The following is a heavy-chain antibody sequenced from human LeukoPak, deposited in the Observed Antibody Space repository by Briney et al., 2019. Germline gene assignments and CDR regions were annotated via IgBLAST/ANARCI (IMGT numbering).Heavy chain of an antibody. CDR2: SSGSGGST. D-gene: IGHD3-9*01. J-gene: IGHJ4*02. CDR1: GFTFSSYA. V-gene: IGHV3-23*01. Sequence: GGSLRLSCAASGFTFSSYAMSWVRQAPGKGLEWVSASSGSGGSTYYADCVKGRLTISRDNSKNSLYLQMNRLRAEDTAVYSCATPHYDILTGYSSFDYWGQGTLVTVSS. CDR3: ATPHYDILTGYSSFDY.